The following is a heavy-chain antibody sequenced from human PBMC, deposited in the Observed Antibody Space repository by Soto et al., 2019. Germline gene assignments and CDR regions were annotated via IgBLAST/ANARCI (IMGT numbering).Heavy chain of an antibody. V-gene: IGHV5-10-1*01. J-gene: IGHJ6*02. CDR2: IDPRDSNI. CDR1: GYSFTRYW. CDR3: FRTGPVPGSGLGFYFGMDV. D-gene: IGHD3-10*01. Sequence: GESLKITSTGSGYSFTRYWIGWVRQMPGKGLDWMGRIDPRDSNINNSPSFQGHVTMSVDRSTNTAYLQWSSLKASDSAIYYCFRTGPVPGSGLGFYFGMDVWGQGTTVTVSS.